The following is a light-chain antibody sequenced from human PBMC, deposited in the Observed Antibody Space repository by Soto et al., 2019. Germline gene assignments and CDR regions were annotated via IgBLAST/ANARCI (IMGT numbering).Light chain of an antibody. CDR1: SSNIGAGYD. Sequence: QSVLTQPPSVSGAPGQRVTISCTGSSSNIGAGYDVHWYRQLPGTAPKLLIYGNSNRPSGVPDRFSGSKSGTSASLAITWFQAEDEADDYCQSYDRSLSDHVFGTGTKLTVL. J-gene: IGLJ1*01. CDR3: QSYDRSLSDHV. CDR2: GNS. V-gene: IGLV1-40*01.